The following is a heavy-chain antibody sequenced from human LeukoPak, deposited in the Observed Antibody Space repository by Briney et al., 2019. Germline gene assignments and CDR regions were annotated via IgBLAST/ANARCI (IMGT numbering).Heavy chain of an antibody. CDR2: ISTGSYYI. CDR3: AKGGDYFDY. V-gene: IGHV3-21*01. CDR1: GFSFSGYS. Sequence: GGPLRPSCAASGFSFSGYSMSWVRQAPGKGLEWVSSISTGSYYIYYADSLKGRFTISRDNAKNSLYLQMNSLRAEDTAVYYCAKGGDYFDYWGQGALVTVSS. J-gene: IGHJ4*02. D-gene: IGHD3-16*01.